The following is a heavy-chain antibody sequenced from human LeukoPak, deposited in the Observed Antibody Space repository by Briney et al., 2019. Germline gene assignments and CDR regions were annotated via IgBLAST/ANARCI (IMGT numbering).Heavy chain of an antibody. CDR3: AKLFESGTYNNFFHY. CDR2: ITATSSST. J-gene: IGHJ4*02. CDR1: GFTFDDYG. Sequence: GGSLRLSCAASGFTFDDYGISWVRQAPGKGLEGFSAITATSSSTHDADSVQGRFTISRDNSKNTLYLQMNSLRPEDTAIYYCAKLFESGTYNNFFHYWGQGTLVTVFS. D-gene: IGHD3-10*01. V-gene: IGHV3-23*01.